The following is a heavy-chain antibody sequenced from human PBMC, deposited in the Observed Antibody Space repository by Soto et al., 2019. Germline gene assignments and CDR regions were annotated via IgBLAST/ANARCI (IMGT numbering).Heavy chain of an antibody. V-gene: IGHV1-18*01. CDR2: LNDYNGNT. J-gene: IGHJ6*02. CDR1: GHTGSRKG. Sequence: ASAQASCDGAGHTGSRKGSSWARRARVQSPGGMGWLNDYNGNTNYAQKLQGRVTMTTDTSTSTAYVELMSLRADDTAVYYCARDRSSGHGTGNYYYYGMDVWGQGTTVTSP. CDR3: ARDRSSGHGTGNYYYYGMDV. D-gene: IGHD6-19*01.